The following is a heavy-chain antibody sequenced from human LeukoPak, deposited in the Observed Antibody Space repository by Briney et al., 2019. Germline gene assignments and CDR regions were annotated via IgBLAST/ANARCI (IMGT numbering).Heavy chain of an antibody. CDR3: ARGEMATIEDAFDI. CDR1: GASISSDY. Sequence: SETLSLTCTVSGASISSDYWSWIRQPPGKGLEWIGYIFFSGSTNYNPSLKSRVTMSVDTSKNQFSLNLSSVTAADTAVYYCARGEMATIEDAFDIWGQGTMVTVSS. V-gene: IGHV4-59*01. CDR2: IFFSGST. J-gene: IGHJ3*02. D-gene: IGHD5-24*01.